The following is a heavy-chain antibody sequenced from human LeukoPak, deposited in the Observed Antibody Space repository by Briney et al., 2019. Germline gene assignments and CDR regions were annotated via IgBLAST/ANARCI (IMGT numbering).Heavy chain of an antibody. CDR2: FDPEDGET. J-gene: IGHJ4*02. CDR3: ATGQQWLPNQPPPFDY. CDR1: GYTFTSYD. Sequence: ASVKVSCKASGYTFTSYDINWVRQAPGKGLEWMGGFDPEDGETIYAQKFQGRVTMTEDTSTDAAYMELSSLRSEDTAVYYCATGQQWLPNQPPPFDYWGQGTLVTVSS. D-gene: IGHD6-19*01. V-gene: IGHV1-24*01.